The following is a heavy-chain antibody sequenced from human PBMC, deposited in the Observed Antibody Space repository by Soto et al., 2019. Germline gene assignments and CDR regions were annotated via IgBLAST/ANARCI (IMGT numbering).Heavy chain of an antibody. V-gene: IGHV1-8*01. CDR3: ASDYGDLDFDY. Sequence: QVQLVQSGGEVKKPGASVKVSCKASGYTFTSYDINWVRQATGQGLEWMGWMNSNSGNTGYAQKFKGRVTMTRNTSISTAYMELSSLRTDDTAVYYCASDYGDLDFDYWGQGTLVTVSS. CDR1: GYTFTSYD. CDR2: MNSNSGNT. D-gene: IGHD4-17*01. J-gene: IGHJ4*02.